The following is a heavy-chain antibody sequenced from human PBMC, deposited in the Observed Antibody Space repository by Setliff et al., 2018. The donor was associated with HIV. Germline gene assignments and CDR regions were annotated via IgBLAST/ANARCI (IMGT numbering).Heavy chain of an antibody. CDR3: AREDCSGGSCYGSDY. Sequence: ASVKVSCKASGYTFTSYSMHWVRQAPGQGLEWMGIINPSGGSTSYAQKFQGRVTMTRDTSTSTVYMELSSLRSEDTAVYYCAREDCSGGSCYGSDYWGQGTLVTVSS. D-gene: IGHD2-15*01. J-gene: IGHJ4*02. V-gene: IGHV1-46*01. CDR2: INPSGGST. CDR1: GYTFTSYS.